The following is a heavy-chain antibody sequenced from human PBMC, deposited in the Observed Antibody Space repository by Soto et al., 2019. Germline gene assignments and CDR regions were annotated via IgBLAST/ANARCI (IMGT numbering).Heavy chain of an antibody. V-gene: IGHV4-61*01. Sequence: PSETLSLTCTVSGGSVSNISDYWSWVRQPPGKGLEWIGYIYYSGSADYNPSLGSRVTISLDTSKNQFSLKLSSVTTADTAAYYCARGVGFGYYYYHMDLWGQGTTVTVSS. CDR2: IYYSGSA. D-gene: IGHD3-10*01. CDR1: GGSVSNISDY. CDR3: ARGVGFGYYYYHMDL. J-gene: IGHJ6*02.